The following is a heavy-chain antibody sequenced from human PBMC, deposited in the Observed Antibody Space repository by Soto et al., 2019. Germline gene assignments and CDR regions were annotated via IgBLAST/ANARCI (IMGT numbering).Heavy chain of an antibody. V-gene: IGHV3-21*01. CDR1: GFTFTRYS. CDR3: ARESEDLTSNFDY. J-gene: IGHJ4*02. CDR2: ISSSTNYI. Sequence: EVQLVESGGGLVKPGGSLRLSCAASGFTFTRYSMNWVRQAQGKGLEWVSSISSSTNYIYYADYMKGRFTVSRDNAKNSVYLEMNSLSSEDTAVYYCARESEDLTSNFDYWGQGTLVTVSS.